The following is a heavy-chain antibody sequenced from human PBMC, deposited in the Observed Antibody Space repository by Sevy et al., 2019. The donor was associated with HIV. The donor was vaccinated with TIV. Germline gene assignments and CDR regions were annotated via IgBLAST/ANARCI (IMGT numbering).Heavy chain of an antibody. CDR1: GFTFSNYG. Sequence: GGSLRLSCAASGFTFSNYGMHWVRQAPGKGLEWVAVIWIDGSNKYYADSVKGRFTISRDNSKNTLYLQMNSLRVEDTDVYFCARGGDFNDRSAKGDFDYWGQGTLVTVSS. D-gene: IGHD3-22*01. J-gene: IGHJ4*02. V-gene: IGHV3-33*01. CDR3: ARGGDFNDRSAKGDFDY. CDR2: IWIDGSNK.